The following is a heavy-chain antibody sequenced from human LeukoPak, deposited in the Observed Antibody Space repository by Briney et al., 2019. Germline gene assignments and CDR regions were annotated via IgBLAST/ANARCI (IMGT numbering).Heavy chain of an antibody. CDR2: ISWNSGSI. J-gene: IGHJ3*02. D-gene: IGHD3-22*01. CDR1: GFTFDDYA. Sequence: GRSLRLSCAASGFTFDDYAMHWVRQAPGEGLEWVSGISWNSGSIGYADSVKGRFTISRDNAKNSLYLQMNSLRAEDTALYYCAKVHYYENAFDIWGQGTMVTVSS. CDR3: AKVHYYENAFDI. V-gene: IGHV3-9*01.